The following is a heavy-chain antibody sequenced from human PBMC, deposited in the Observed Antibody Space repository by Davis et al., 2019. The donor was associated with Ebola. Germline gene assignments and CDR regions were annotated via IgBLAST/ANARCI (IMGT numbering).Heavy chain of an antibody. J-gene: IGHJ5*02. D-gene: IGHD2-15*01. CDR3: ARRNRYCSGGSCRNWFDP. CDR1: GGSISSYY. V-gene: IGHV4-59*12. Sequence: MPSETLSLTCTVSGGSISSYYWSWIRQPPGKGLEWIGYIYYSGSTYYNPSLKSRVTISVDTSKNQFSLKLSSVTAADTAVYYCARRNRYCSGGSCRNWFDPWGQGTLVTVSS. CDR2: IYYSGST.